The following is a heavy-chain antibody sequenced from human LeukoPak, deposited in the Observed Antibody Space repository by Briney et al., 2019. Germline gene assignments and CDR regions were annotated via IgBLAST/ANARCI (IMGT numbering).Heavy chain of an antibody. CDR2: ISSSSSTI. CDR3: ARSGGSYYDFWSGYYLDAFDI. V-gene: IGHV3-48*01. Sequence: GGSLRLSCAASGFTFSSYSMNWVRQAPGKGLEWVSYISSSSSTIYYADSVKGRFTISRDNAKNSLYLQMNSLRAEDTAVYYCARSGGSYYDFWSGYYLDAFDIWGQGTMVTVSS. D-gene: IGHD3-3*01. CDR1: GFTFSSYS. J-gene: IGHJ3*02.